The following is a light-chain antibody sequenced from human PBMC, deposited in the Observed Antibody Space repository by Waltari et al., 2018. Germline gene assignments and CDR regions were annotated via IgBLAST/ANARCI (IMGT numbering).Light chain of an antibody. J-gene: IGKJ4*01. CDR2: DVS. V-gene: IGKV1-33*01. Sequence: DIQMTQSPSSLSASVGDRVTITCHASQDISHYLNWYQQKRGRAPKLLISDVSNLQRVVPSRFSGSGSGTDFTFTISSLQPEDIATYYCQQYDNVPRFGGGTKVEIK. CDR1: QDISHY. CDR3: QQYDNVPR.